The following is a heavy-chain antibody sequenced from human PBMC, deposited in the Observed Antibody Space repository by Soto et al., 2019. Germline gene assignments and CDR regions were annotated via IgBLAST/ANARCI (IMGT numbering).Heavy chain of an antibody. D-gene: IGHD2-15*01. Sequence: GASVKVSCKASGYTFTGYYMHWVRQAPGQGLEWMGWINPNSGGTNYAQKFQGWVTMTRDTSISTAYMELSRLRSDDTAVYYCARGNCSGGSCTSISYYYYYGMDVWGQGTTVTVSS. CDR2: INPNSGGT. CDR1: GYTFTGYY. J-gene: IGHJ6*02. V-gene: IGHV1-2*04. CDR3: ARGNCSGGSCTSISYYYYYGMDV.